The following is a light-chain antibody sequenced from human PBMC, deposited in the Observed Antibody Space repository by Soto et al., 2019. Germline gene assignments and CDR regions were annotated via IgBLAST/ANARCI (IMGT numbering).Light chain of an antibody. CDR3: QHYNNGPPIT. CDR2: DTS. J-gene: IGKJ5*01. Sequence: EIVLTQSPGTLSLSPGERATLSCRASQSVRNDLAWYQHRPGQAPRLLIYDTSSRATGIPARFSCSGCGTEFTLTISSLQSEDFAVYYCQHYNNGPPITFGQGTRLEIK. CDR1: QSVRND. V-gene: IGKV3-15*01.